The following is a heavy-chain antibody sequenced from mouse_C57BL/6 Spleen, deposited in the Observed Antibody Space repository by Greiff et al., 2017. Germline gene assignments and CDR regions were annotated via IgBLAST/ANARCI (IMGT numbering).Heavy chain of an antibody. Sequence: QVQLKESGPGLVAPSQSLSITCTVSGFSLTSYAISWVRQPPGKGLEWLGVIWTGGGTNYNSALKSRLSLSKDNSKSQVFLKMNSLQTDDTARYYCARIDYGGSYDAMDYWGQGTSVTVSS. CDR3: ARIDYGGSYDAMDY. D-gene: IGHD1-1*01. CDR2: IWTGGGT. CDR1: GFSLTSYA. V-gene: IGHV2-9-1*01. J-gene: IGHJ4*01.